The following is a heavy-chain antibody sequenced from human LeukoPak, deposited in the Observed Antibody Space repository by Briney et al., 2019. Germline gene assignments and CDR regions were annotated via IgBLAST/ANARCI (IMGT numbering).Heavy chain of an antibody. D-gene: IGHD3-22*01. CDR2: IYNSGST. V-gene: IGHV4-59*01. J-gene: IGHJ3*02. CDR1: GGSISSYY. CDR3: ARVDHDSSGLVVFDI. Sequence: SETLSLTCTVSGGSISSYYWSWIRQPPGKGLEWIGYIYNSGSTNYNPSLKSRVTISVDTSKNQFSLKLSSVTAVDTAVFYCARVDHDSSGLVVFDIWGQGTMVTVSS.